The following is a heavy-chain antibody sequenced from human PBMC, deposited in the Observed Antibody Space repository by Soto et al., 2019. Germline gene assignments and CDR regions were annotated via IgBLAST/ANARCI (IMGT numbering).Heavy chain of an antibody. CDR1: GYTFTSYY. CDR3: ARDTLLRYFDWLSEGSWNYYYYGMDV. V-gene: IGHV1-46*01. CDR2: INPSGGST. Sequence: GASVQVSCKASGYTFTSYYMHCVRQAPGQGLEWMGIINPSGGSTSYAQKFQGRVTMTRDTSTSTVYMELSSLRSEDTAVYYCARDTLLRYFDWLSEGSWNYYYYGMDVWGQGTTVTVSS. D-gene: IGHD3-9*01. J-gene: IGHJ6*02.